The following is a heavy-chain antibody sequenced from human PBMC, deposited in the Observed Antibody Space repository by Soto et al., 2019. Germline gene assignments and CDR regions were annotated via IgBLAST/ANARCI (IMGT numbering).Heavy chain of an antibody. V-gene: IGHV1-3*01. CDR2: INAGNGNT. CDR3: ARNELDLVYGGYYYYYGMDV. D-gene: IGHD2-8*01. Sequence: GASVKVSCKASGYTFTSYAMHWVRQAPGQRLEWMGWINAGNGNTKYSQKFQGRVTITRDTSASTAYMELSSLRSEDTAVYYCARNELDLVYGGYYYYYGMDVWGQGTTVTVSS. CDR1: GYTFTSYA. J-gene: IGHJ6*02.